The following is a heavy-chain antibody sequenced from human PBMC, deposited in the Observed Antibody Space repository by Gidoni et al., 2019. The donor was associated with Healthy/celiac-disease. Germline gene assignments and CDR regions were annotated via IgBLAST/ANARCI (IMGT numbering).Heavy chain of an antibody. CDR2: IYYSGST. V-gene: IGHV4-30-4*01. J-gene: IGHJ4*02. CDR1: GGSLSIGHYY. D-gene: IGHD5-12*01. CDR3: ARTNSGYDPRSSNFDF. Sequence: QVQLQESGPGLVKPSQTLSLTCTVSGGSLSIGHYYWSWIRQPPGKGLEWIGYIYYSGSTYYNPSLKSRVTISVDTSKNQFSLKLSSVTAADTAVYYCARTNSGYDPRSSNFDFWGQGTQVTVSS.